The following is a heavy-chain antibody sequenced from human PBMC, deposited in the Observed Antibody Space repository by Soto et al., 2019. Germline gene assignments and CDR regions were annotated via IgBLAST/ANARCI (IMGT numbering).Heavy chain of an antibody. Sequence: SETLSLTCSVSGGTIRSDYWNWIRQPPGKRLEWIGYMYYSGSTNSNPSLKSRVTMSVDTSKNQFSLKLTSVTAADTAVYYCVRGFYDSGGYSSPFDYWGQGILVNVSS. D-gene: IGHD3-22*01. CDR1: GGTIRSDY. J-gene: IGHJ4*02. V-gene: IGHV4-59*01. CDR2: MYYSGST. CDR3: VRGFYDSGGYSSPFDY.